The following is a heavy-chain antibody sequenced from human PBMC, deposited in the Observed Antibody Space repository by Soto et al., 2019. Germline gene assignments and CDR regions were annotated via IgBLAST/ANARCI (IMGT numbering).Heavy chain of an antibody. V-gene: IGHV3-30*18. D-gene: IGHD6-6*01. CDR3: ANGHPPLIVARPPDH. CDR1: GFTFNTYG. J-gene: IGHJ4*02. Sequence: GGSLRLSCAASGFTFNTYGMHWVRQAPGKGLEWVAAVSYDGGEQHFADSVKGRFTVSRDNSKNTLYLQMNSLRTEDTALYYCANGHPPLIVARPPDHWGPGTLVTVSS. CDR2: VSYDGGEQ.